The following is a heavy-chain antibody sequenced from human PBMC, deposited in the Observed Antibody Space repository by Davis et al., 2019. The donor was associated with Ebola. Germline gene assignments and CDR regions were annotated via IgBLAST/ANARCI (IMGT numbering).Heavy chain of an antibody. D-gene: IGHD7-27*01. CDR3: ARDSTTTNWGSDY. CDR1: GGTFSSYT. CDR2: IIPIFGTA. V-gene: IGHV1-69*13. Sequence: SVKVSCKASGGTFSSYTISWVRQAPGQGLEWMGGIIPIFGTANYAQKFQGRVTITADESTSTAYMELSSLRSEDTAVYYCARDSTTTNWGSDYWGQGTLVTVSS. J-gene: IGHJ4*02.